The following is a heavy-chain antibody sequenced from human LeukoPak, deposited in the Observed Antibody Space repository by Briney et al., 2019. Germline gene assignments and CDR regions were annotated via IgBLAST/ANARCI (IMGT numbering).Heavy chain of an antibody. V-gene: IGHV4-4*07. Sequence: SETLSLTCTVSGGSISSYYWSWIRQPAGKGLEWIGRIYTSGSTNYNPSLKSRVTMSADTSKNQFSLKLSSVTAADTAVYYCAREGGYSGYDYYYYYYMDVWGKGTTVTVSS. J-gene: IGHJ6*03. CDR1: GGSISSYY. CDR3: AREGGYSGYDYYYYYYMDV. CDR2: IYTSGST. D-gene: IGHD5-12*01.